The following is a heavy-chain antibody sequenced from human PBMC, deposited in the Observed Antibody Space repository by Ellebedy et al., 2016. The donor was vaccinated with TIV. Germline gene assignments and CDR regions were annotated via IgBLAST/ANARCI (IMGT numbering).Heavy chain of an antibody. Sequence: AASVKVSCKASGYSFASHGISWVRQAPGQGPEWMGAISVNTGKTDYAQKLQGRVTMTTDTSTNTAYMELRSLRSDDTGIYYYATSATFVAGGRADYWGQGTLVTVSS. D-gene: IGHD2/OR15-2a*01. CDR1: GYSFASHG. CDR3: ATSATFVAGGRADY. V-gene: IGHV1-18*01. J-gene: IGHJ4*02. CDR2: ISVNTGKT.